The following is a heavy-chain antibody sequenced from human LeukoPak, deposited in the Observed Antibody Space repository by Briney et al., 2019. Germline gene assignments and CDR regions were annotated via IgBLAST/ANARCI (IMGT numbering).Heavy chain of an antibody. CDR1: GGSISSGDYY. Sequence: SQTLSLTCTVSGGSISSGDYYWSWIRQPPGKGLKWIGYSYYSGSTYYNPSLKSRVTISVDTSKNQFSLKLSSVTAADTAVYYCGSRPHSSGWGIDYWGQGTLVTVSS. CDR2: SYYSGST. J-gene: IGHJ4*02. V-gene: IGHV4-30-4*08. CDR3: GSRPHSSGWGIDY. D-gene: IGHD6-19*01.